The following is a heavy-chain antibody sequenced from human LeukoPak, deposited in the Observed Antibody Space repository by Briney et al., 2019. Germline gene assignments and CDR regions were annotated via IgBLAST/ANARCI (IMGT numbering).Heavy chain of an antibody. CDR3: ARGSGVQVWSSLDY. CDR1: GFTFSSDS. Sequence: GGSLRLSCAASGFTFSSDSMNWVRQAPEKGLVWVSGMNSDGGDTANADSVKGRFTISRDSAKKSLYLQMNSLRAEDTAVYYCARGSGVQVWSSLDYWGQGTLVAVSS. J-gene: IGHJ4*02. CDR2: MNSDGGDT. D-gene: IGHD5-18*01. V-gene: IGHV3-74*01.